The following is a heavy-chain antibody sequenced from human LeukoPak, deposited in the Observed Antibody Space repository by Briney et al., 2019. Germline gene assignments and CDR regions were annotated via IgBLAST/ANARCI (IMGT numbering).Heavy chain of an antibody. J-gene: IGHJ6*03. CDR1: GGTFSSYA. Sequence: SVKVSCKASGGTFSSYAISWVRQAPGQGLEWMGGIIPIFGTANYAQKFQGRVTMTTDTSTSTAYMELRSLRSDDTAVYYCARDSPSSNTYYYYMDVWGKGTTVTVSS. CDR3: ARDSPSSNTYYYYMDV. CDR2: IIPIFGTA. D-gene: IGHD6-13*01. V-gene: IGHV1-69*05.